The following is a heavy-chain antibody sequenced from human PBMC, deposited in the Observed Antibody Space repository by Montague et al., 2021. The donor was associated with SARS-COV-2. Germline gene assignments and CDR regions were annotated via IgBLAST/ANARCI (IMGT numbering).Heavy chain of an antibody. D-gene: IGHD6-19*01. CDR3: AKGEIGSSWYGAFDI. CDR1: GFTFDDYA. J-gene: IGHJ3*02. Sequence: SLRLSCAASGFTFDDYAMHWVQQAPGKGLEWVSGISWNSGNIGYADSVKGRFTISRDNAKNSLYLQMNSLRAEDTALYYCAKGEIGSSWYGAFDIWGQGTMVTVSS. CDR2: ISWNSGNI. V-gene: IGHV3-9*01.